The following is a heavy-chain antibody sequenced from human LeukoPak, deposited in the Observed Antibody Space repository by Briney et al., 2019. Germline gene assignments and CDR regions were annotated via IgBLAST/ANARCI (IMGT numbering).Heavy chain of an antibody. V-gene: IGHV4-59*08. CDR3: ARVGGGYGQFDY. CDR1: GGSISSYF. Sequence: SETLSLTCTVSGGSISSYFWSWIRQPPGKGLEWIGYIHYSGDTNYNSSLKNRVTISLDASKNLFSLNLSSVTAADAAVYYCARVGGGYGQFDYWGQGTLVTVSS. CDR2: IHYSGDT. J-gene: IGHJ4*02. D-gene: IGHD5-12*01.